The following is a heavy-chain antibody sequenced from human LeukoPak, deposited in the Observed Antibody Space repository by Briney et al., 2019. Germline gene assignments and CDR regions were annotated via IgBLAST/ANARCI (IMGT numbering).Heavy chain of an antibody. CDR1: GGSLSSYY. Sequence: PSETLSLTCTVSGGSLSSYYWSWIRQPPGKGLEWIGYIYTSGSTNYNPSLKSRVTISVDTSKNQFSLKLSSVTAADTAVYYCARRSYDSSGYYYYMDVWGKGTTVTVSS. D-gene: IGHD3-22*01. CDR3: ARRSYDSSGYYYYMDV. J-gene: IGHJ6*03. V-gene: IGHV4-4*09. CDR2: IYTSGST.